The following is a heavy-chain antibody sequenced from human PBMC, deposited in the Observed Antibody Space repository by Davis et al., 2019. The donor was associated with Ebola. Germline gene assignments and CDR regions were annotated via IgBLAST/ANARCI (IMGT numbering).Heavy chain of an antibody. Sequence: ASVKVSCKASGGTFSTYVISWVRQAPGQGLEWMGWINPNSGGTNYAQKFQGWVTMTRDTSISTAYMELSRLRSDDTAVYYCARGGTTGGRYYGMDVWGQGTTVTVSS. CDR2: INPNSGGT. CDR1: GGTFSTYV. V-gene: IGHV1-2*04. CDR3: ARGGTTGGRYYGMDV. J-gene: IGHJ6*02. D-gene: IGHD1-1*01.